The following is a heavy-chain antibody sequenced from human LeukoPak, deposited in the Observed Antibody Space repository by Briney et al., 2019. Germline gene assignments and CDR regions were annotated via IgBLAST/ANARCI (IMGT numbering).Heavy chain of an antibody. D-gene: IGHD3-22*01. Sequence: ASVKVSCKASGYTFTSYYMHWVRQAPGQGLEWMGIINPSGGSTSYAQKFQGRVTMTRDMSTSTVYMELSSLRSEDTAVYYCARDRRAGYYDSSGYYYQETDAFDIWGQGTMVTVSS. CDR2: INPSGGST. J-gene: IGHJ3*02. V-gene: IGHV1-46*01. CDR3: ARDRRAGYYDSSGYYYQETDAFDI. CDR1: GYTFTSYY.